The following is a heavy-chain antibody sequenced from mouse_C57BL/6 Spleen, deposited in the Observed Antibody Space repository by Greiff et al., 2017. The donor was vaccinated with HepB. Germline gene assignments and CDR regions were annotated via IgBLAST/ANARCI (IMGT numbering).Heavy chain of an antibody. V-gene: IGHV7-3*01. CDR1: GFTFTDYY. CDR2: IRNKANGYTT. D-gene: IGHD4-1*01. CDR3: ARDSLGREAWFAY. Sequence: EVQLVESGGGLVQPGGSLSLSCAASGFTFTDYYMSWVRQPPGKALEWLGFIRNKANGYTTEYSASVKGRFTISRDNSQSILYLQMNALRAEDSATYYCARDSLGREAWFAYWGQGTLVTVSA. J-gene: IGHJ3*01.